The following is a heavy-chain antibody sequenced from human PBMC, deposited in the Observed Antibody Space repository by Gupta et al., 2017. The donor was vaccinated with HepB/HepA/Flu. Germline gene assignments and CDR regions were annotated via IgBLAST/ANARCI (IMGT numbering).Heavy chain of an antibody. V-gene: IGHV4-61*01. D-gene: IGHD1-26*01. Sequence: QVQLQESGPGLVKPSETLSLTCTVSGGSVSSGRYYWSWIRQSPGKGRGCIGYIYSGGRTNYHPPRKSRVSIPIATAKKHVALKLIWEHAADTAGYYCGGGGGWELNPDYWGQGTLVHVS. CDR3: GGGGGWELNPDY. CDR1: GGSVSSGRYY. J-gene: IGHJ4*02. CDR2: IYSGGRT.